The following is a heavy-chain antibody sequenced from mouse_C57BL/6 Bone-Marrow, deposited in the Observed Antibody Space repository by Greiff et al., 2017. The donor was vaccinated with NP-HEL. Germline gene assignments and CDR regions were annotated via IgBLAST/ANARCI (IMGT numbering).Heavy chain of an antibody. D-gene: IGHD4-1*01. CDR2: ISYDGSN. CDR3: ARERLGLYYFDY. J-gene: IGHJ2*01. CDR1: GYSITSGYY. V-gene: IGHV3-6*01. Sequence: EVHLVESGPGLVKPSQSLSLTCSVTGYSITSGYYWNWIRQFPGNKLEWMGYISYDGSNNYNPSLKNRISITRDTSKNQFFLKLNSVTTEDTATYYCARERLGLYYFDYWGQGTTLTVSS.